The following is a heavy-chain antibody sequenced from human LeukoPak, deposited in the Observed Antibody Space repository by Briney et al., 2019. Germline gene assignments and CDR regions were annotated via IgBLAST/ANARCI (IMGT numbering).Heavy chain of an antibody. D-gene: IGHD3-10*01. CDR2: TSAHSGDT. V-gene: IGHV1-18*04. CDR3: AREMCYYGSGSYYRPFSFDP. Sequence: ASVKVSCKASGYTFINYGINWVRQAPVQGLEWMGWTSAHSGDTNYAQKFKDRVTMTADTSTNTAYMELRSLRSDDTAVYYCAREMCYYGSGSYYRPFSFDPWGQGTLVTVSS. J-gene: IGHJ5*02. CDR1: GYTFINYG.